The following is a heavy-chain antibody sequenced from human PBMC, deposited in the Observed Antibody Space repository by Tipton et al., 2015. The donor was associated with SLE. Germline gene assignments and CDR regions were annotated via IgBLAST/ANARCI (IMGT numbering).Heavy chain of an antibody. CDR3: ARENCGGGDCAFDS. D-gene: IGHD2-21*01. CDR1: GGSVSSYY. J-gene: IGHJ4*02. Sequence: TLCLTCTVSGGSVSSYYWSWIRQPPGKGLEWIGYIYYTGTTSYNPSLKSRVTISLDKSKNQFSLKMGSVTAADTAVYYCARENCGGGDCAFDSWGRGTLVAVSS. CDR2: IYYTGTT. V-gene: IGHV4-59*02.